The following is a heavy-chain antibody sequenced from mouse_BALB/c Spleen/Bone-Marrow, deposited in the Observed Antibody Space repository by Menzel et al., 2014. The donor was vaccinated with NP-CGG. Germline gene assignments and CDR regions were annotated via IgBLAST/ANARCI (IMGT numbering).Heavy chain of an antibody. CDR2: IYPGSGST. V-gene: IGHV1-77*01. Sequence: VQLHQSGPELVKPGASVKMSCKASGYTFTDYVISWVKQRTGQGLEWIGEIYPGSGSTYYNEKFKGKATLTADKSSNTAYMQLSSLTSEDSAVYFCARGLGLPFYAMDYWGQGTSVTVSS. CDR1: GYTFTDYV. CDR3: ARGLGLPFYAMDY. D-gene: IGHD3-1*01. J-gene: IGHJ4*01.